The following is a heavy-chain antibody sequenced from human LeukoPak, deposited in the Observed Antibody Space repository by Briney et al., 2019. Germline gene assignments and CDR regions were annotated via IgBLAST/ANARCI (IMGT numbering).Heavy chain of an antibody. V-gene: IGHV3-30*18. CDR2: ISYDGTTT. CDR1: GFTFSDYG. CDR3: AKEPNAYSSGWYFQD. D-gene: IGHD6-25*01. Sequence: GGSLRLSCAASGFTFSDYGMQWVRQAPGKGLEWVAVISYDGTTTFYADSVKGRFTVSRDNSKNTPDLQMDSLRAEDTAVYFCAKEPNAYSSGWYFQDWGQGTLVTVSS. J-gene: IGHJ1*01.